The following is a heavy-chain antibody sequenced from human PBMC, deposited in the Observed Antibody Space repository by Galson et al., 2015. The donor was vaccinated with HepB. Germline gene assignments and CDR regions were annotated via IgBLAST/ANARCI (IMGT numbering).Heavy chain of an antibody. CDR1: GYTFTSYG. J-gene: IGHJ4*02. CDR2: ISAYSGNT. V-gene: IGHV1-18*01. Sequence: SVKVSCKASGYTFTSYGISWVRQAPGQGLEWMGWISAYSGNTNYAQKLQGRVTMTTDTSTSTAYMELRSLRSDDTAVYYCAIDEGTGTAFDYWGQGTLVTVSS. CDR3: AIDEGTGTAFDY. D-gene: IGHD1-7*01.